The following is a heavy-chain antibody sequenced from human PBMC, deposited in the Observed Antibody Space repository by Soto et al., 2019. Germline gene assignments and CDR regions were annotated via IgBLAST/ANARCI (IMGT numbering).Heavy chain of an antibody. Sequence: QVQLVQSGAEVKKPGASVKVSCKASGYTFTRYNMHWVRQAPGQRLEWMGWINAGNGNTKYSRKFQGRVTFTRDTSANTAYMELSSLTYEDTAVYCCARPKDYDDCLDYWGQGTLVTVSS. CDR3: ARPKDYDDCLDY. J-gene: IGHJ4*02. CDR2: INAGNGNT. D-gene: IGHD3-22*01. V-gene: IGHV1-3*01. CDR1: GYTFTRYN.